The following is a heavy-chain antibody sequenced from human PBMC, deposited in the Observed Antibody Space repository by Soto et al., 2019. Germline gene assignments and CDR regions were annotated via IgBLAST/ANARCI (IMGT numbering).Heavy chain of an antibody. CDR1: GYSFTSDD. V-gene: IGHV1-8*01. CDR3: AGVRRRWCFDL. J-gene: IGHJ2*01. Sequence: QVQLVQSGAEVKKPGASVKVSCKTSGYSFTSDDINWVRQATGQGLEWMGWMNPNSGNTGYAQKFQGXXTXTXXTPIRAAYMKPSSLTSEDTAVSYCAGVRRRWCFDLWGRGTLVTVSS. CDR2: MNPNSGNT.